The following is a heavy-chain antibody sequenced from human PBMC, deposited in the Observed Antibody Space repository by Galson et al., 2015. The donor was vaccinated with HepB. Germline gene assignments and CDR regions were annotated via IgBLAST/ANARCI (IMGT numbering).Heavy chain of an antibody. CDR1: GFSFSDYN. Sequence: SLRLSCAASGFSFSDYNMNWVRQAPGKGLEWVASISGNGAYIYYADSVKGRFFTSKDNARKSLSLRLSSLRVDDTAVYFCARDANRFLGNSWLNIFYLDYWGQGALVSVSS. D-gene: IGHD2/OR15-2a*01. CDR2: ISGNGAYI. J-gene: IGHJ4*02. V-gene: IGHV3-21*01. CDR3: ARDANRFLGNSWLNIFYLDY.